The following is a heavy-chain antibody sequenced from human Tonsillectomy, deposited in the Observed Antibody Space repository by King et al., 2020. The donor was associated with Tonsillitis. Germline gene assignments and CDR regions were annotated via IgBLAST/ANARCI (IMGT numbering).Heavy chain of an antibody. D-gene: IGHD1-26*01. Sequence: AMHWFRQAPGNGLEVVAVISYDGSNKYYADSVKGRFPISRDNSKNTLYLQMNSLRAEEKAVYYCARANKWELLAYWGQGTLVTVYS. V-gene: IGHV3-30*04. CDR3: ARANKWELLAY. J-gene: IGHJ4*02. CDR2: ISYDGSNK. CDR1: A.